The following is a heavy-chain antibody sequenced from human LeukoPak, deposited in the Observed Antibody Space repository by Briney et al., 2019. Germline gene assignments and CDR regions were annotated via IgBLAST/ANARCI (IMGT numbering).Heavy chain of an antibody. CDR3: VELGITMIGGV. J-gene: IGHJ6*04. V-gene: IGHV3-48*03. D-gene: IGHD3-10*02. Sequence: GGSLRLSCAASGFTFSSYEMNWVRQAPGKGLEWVSYISSSGSTIYYADSVKGRFTISRDNAKNSLYLQMNSLRAEDTAVYYCVELGITMIGGVWGKGTTVTVSS. CDR2: ISSSGSTI. CDR1: GFTFSSYE.